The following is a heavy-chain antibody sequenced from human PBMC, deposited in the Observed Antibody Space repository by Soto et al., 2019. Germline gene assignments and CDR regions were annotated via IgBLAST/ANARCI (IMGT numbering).Heavy chain of an antibody. V-gene: IGHV1-18*01. CDR1: GYTFTSYG. CDR3: GRYCSGGSCYSRYYFDY. CDR2: ISAYNGNT. Sequence: EASVKVSCKASGYTFTSYGISWVRQAPGQGLEWMGWISAYNGNTNYAQKLQGRVTMTTDTSTSTAYMELRSLRSDDTAVYYCGRYCSGGSCYSRYYFDYWGQGTLVTVSS. D-gene: IGHD2-15*01. J-gene: IGHJ4*02.